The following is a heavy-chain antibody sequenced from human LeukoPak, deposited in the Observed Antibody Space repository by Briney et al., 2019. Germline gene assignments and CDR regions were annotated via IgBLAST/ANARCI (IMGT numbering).Heavy chain of an antibody. Sequence: GGSLRLSCAASGFTFRSCSMNWVRQAPGKGLEWVSSISTGSSYIYYADSVKGRFTISRDNAKNSLSLQMNSLRAEDTAVYYCARVSVVVLAATLDFWGQGALVTVSS. CDR1: GFTFRSCS. CDR3: ARVSVVVLAATLDF. J-gene: IGHJ4*02. D-gene: IGHD2-2*01. V-gene: IGHV3-21*01. CDR2: ISTGSSYI.